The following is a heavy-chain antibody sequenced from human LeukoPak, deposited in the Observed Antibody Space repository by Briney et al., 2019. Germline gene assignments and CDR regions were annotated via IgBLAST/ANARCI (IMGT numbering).Heavy chain of an antibody. V-gene: IGHV1-8*01. Sequence: ASVKVSCKASGYTLTRYDVNWVRQATGQGLEWMGWMNPTSGNTGYAQKFQERVTMTRNSSINPAFMELRSLKSEDTAVYYCARGSLGEYEHPVDIWGQGTMVSVSS. CDR3: ARGSLGEYEHPVDI. J-gene: IGHJ3*02. D-gene: IGHD1-26*01. CDR1: GYTLTRYD. CDR2: MNPTSGNT.